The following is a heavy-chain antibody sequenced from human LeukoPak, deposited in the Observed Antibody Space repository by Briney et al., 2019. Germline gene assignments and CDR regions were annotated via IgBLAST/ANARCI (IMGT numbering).Heavy chain of an antibody. CDR2: LYYSGST. J-gene: IGHJ4*02. D-gene: IGHD6-6*01. Sequence: SETLSLTCTVSGGSISTYYWSWFRQPPGKGLEWIGYLYYSGSTNYNPSLKSRVTISVDTSKNQFSLKLSSVTAADTAVYYCSIAARGVDYWGQGTLVTVSS. V-gene: IGHV4-59*12. CDR1: GGSISTYY. CDR3: SIAARGVDY.